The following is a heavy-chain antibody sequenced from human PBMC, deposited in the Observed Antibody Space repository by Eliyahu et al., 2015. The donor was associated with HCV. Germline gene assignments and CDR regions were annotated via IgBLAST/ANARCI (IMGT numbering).Heavy chain of an antibody. Sequence: QVQLQQWGAGLLKPSETLSLTCAVYGGSFSGYYWSWIRQPPGKGLEWIGEINHSGSTNYNPSLKSRVTISVDTSKNQFSLKLSSVTAADTAVYYCARRIGYCTNGVCYFFRNGGWFDPWGQGTLVTVSS. J-gene: IGHJ5*02. D-gene: IGHD2-8*01. V-gene: IGHV4-34*01. CDR2: INHSGST. CDR1: GGSFSGYY. CDR3: ARRIGYCTNGVCYFFRNGGWFDP.